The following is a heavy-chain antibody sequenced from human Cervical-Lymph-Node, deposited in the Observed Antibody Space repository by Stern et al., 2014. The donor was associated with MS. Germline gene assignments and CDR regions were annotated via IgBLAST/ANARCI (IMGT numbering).Heavy chain of an antibody. V-gene: IGHV5-51*03. CDR3: ARTRYSSSWYTFDP. D-gene: IGHD6-13*01. CDR1: GYSFTSYW. J-gene: IGHJ5*02. CDR2: VDPGDSDT. Sequence: LQLQESGAEVKKPGESLKISCTGSGYSFTSYWIAWVRHMPGKGLEWMGIVDPGDSDTRYSPSFQGQVSISADKSTSTAYLQWSSLKASDTAMYYCARTRYSSSWYTFDPWGQGTLVTVSS.